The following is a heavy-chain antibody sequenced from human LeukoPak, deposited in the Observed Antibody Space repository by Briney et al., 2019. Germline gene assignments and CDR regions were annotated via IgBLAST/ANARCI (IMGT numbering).Heavy chain of an antibody. CDR3: VKSRWGATSSAFDI. CDR1: GFTFISYA. V-gene: IGHV3-64D*06. CDR2: ISTNGGST. J-gene: IGHJ3*02. Sequence: GGSLRLSCSASGFTFISYAMHWVRQAPGKGLEYVSGISTNGGSTHYADSVKGRFSISRDNSKNTLFLQMSSLRAEDTAVYYCVKSRWGATSSAFDIWGQGTMVTVSS. D-gene: IGHD1-26*01.